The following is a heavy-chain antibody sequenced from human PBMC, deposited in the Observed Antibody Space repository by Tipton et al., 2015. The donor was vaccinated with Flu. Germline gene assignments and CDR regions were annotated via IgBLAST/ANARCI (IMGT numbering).Heavy chain of an antibody. CDR3: ARGQDDFRSGYYLGL. CDR1: GGSIRGYY. D-gene: IGHD3-3*01. J-gene: IGHJ2*01. Sequence: TLSLTCTVSGGSIRGYYWSWIRQPPGKGLEWIGYIYFTGSTKYNPSLKSRVTISIDTSKNRFSLKLSSVTAADRAVYYCARGQDDFRSGYYLGLWGRGTLVTVSS. V-gene: IGHV4-59*01. CDR2: IYFTGST.